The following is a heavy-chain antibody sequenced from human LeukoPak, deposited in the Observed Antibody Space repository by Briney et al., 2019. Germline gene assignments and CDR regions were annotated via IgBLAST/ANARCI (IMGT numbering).Heavy chain of an antibody. CDR1: GFTFSNYA. CDR2: ISGSGSST. Sequence: GGSLRLSCTASGFTFSNYAMNWVRRAPGKGLEWVSAISGSGSSTYYADSVKGRFTISRDNSKNTLYVQMNSLRAEDTAVYYCAKHAGITMIRGYFQHWGQGTLVTVSS. J-gene: IGHJ1*01. CDR3: AKHAGITMIRGYFQH. D-gene: IGHD3-22*01. V-gene: IGHV3-23*01.